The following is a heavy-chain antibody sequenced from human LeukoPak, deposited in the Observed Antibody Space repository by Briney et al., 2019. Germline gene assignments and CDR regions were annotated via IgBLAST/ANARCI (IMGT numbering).Heavy chain of an antibody. CDR2: IFHSGST. V-gene: IGHV4-39*07. CDR3: ARVATTFGGYYFDH. D-gene: IGHD3-3*01. J-gene: IGHJ4*02. Sequence: SETLSPTCTVSGGSISDRSFYWGWIRQPPGQGLEWLGHIFHSGSTSYNSSFRSRVTILVATSKKQFFLEVNSVTAADTAVYYCARVATTFGGYYFDHWGLGILVTVSS. CDR1: GGSISDRSFY.